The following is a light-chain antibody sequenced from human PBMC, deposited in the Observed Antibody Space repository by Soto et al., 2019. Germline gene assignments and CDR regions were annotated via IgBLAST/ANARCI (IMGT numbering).Light chain of an antibody. CDR3: QDSSTSPWP. V-gene: IGKV3-20*01. J-gene: IGKJ1*01. Sequence: GSLSFXAGQXVNRXXXXVQSVTSTYMAWYQQKPGQAHRLIIYATSLRATGITDRLRGSGSGTDFTLTISSLEPEDSAVYYCQDSSTSPWPFGQGTKVDFK. CDR1: QSVTSTY. CDR2: ATS.